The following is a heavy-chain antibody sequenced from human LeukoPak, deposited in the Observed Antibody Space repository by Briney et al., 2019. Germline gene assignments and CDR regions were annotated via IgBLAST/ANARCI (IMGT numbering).Heavy chain of an antibody. CDR1: GFTFSSYA. D-gene: IGHD3-10*01. CDR2: ISYDGSNK. CDR3: AREGVLLWFGELLLAPYFDY. V-gene: IGHV3-30*04. Sequence: GGSLRLSCAASGFTFSSYAMHWVRQAPGKGLEWVAVISYDGSNKYYADSVKGRFTISRDNSKNTLYLQMNSRRAEDTAVYYCAREGVLLWFGELLLAPYFDYWGQGTLVTVSS. J-gene: IGHJ4*02.